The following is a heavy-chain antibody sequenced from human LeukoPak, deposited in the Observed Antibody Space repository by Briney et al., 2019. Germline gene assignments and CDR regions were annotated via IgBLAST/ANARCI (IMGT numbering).Heavy chain of an antibody. J-gene: IGHJ4*02. D-gene: IGHD5-18*01. CDR3: ARDRGGPGFTYGQPLDY. Sequence: GGSLRLSCAASGFTFSGYYMSWIRQAPGKGLEWVSYVSGSGSPIYYADSVKGRFTIPRDNAKNSLYLQMNSLRAEDTAVYYCARDRGGPGFTYGQPLDYWGQGTLVTVSS. V-gene: IGHV3-11*01. CDR2: VSGSGSPI. CDR1: GFTFSGYY.